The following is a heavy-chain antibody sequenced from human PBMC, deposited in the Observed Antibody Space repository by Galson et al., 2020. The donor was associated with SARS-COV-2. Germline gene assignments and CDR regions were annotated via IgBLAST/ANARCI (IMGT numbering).Heavy chain of an antibody. CDR2: IYYSGST. V-gene: IGHV4-31*03. CDR1: GGSLSSGGYY. D-gene: IGHD3-22*01. Sequence: ETSETLSLTCTVSGGSLSSGGYYWSWIRQHPGKGLEWIGYIYYSGSTYYNPSLKSRVTISVDTSKNQFSLKLSSVTAADTAVYYCARARIVVVINAFDIWGQGTMVTVSS. CDR3: ARARIVVVINAFDI. J-gene: IGHJ3*02.